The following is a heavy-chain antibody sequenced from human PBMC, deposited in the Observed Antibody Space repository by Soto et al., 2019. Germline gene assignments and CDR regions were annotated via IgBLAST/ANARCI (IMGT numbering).Heavy chain of an antibody. D-gene: IGHD6-6*01. CDR1: GYTFTGYY. CDR3: ASATARTNSGAFDI. CDR2: INPNSGGT. J-gene: IGHJ3*02. Sequence: ASVKVSCKASGYTFTGYYMHWVRQAPGQGLEWMGWINPNSGGTNYAQKFQGWVTMTRDTSISTAYMELSRLRSDDTAVYYCASATARTNSGAFDIWGQGTMVTVSS. V-gene: IGHV1-2*04.